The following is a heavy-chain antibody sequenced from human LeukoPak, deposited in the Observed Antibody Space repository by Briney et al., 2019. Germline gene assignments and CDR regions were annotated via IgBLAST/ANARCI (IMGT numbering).Heavy chain of an antibody. J-gene: IGHJ4*02. Sequence: PGRSLRLSCAASGFTFSSYAMHWVRQAPGKGLEWVAVISYDGSNKYYADSVKGRFTISRDNSKNTLYLQMNSLRAEDTAVYYCARDTSYGDSSGSGPDYWGQGTLVTVPS. D-gene: IGHD3-22*01. CDR2: ISYDGSNK. CDR3: ARDTSYGDSSGSGPDY. CDR1: GFTFSSYA. V-gene: IGHV3-30-3*01.